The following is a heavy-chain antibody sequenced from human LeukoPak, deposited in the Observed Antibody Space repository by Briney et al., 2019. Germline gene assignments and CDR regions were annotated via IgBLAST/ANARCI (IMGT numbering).Heavy chain of an antibody. CDR1: GDSVSSNSVA. CDR2: TYYRSKWYN. D-gene: IGHD6-13*01. J-gene: IGHJ5*02. V-gene: IGHV6-1*01. CDR3: ARTVYSKSWSPWGLDP. Sequence: SQTLSLTCAISGDSVSSNSVAWNWIRQSPSRGLEWLGRTYYRSKWYNDFAASVKSRIIINPDTSKNQFSLQLKSVTPEDTPVYYCARTVYSKSWSPWGLDPWGQGTLVTVSS.